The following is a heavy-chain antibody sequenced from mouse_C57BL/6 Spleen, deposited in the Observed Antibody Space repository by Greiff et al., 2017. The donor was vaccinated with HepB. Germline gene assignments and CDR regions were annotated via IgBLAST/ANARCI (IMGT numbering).Heavy chain of an antibody. V-gene: IGHV1-52*01. J-gene: IGHJ2*01. CDR3: ARGGNSTLYYFDY. D-gene: IGHD2-1*01. CDR2: IDPSDSET. Sequence: QVQLKQPGAELVRPGSSVKLSCKASGYTFTSYWMHWVKQRPIQGLEWIGNIDPSDSETHYNQKFKDKATLTVDKSSSTAYMQLSSLTSEDSAVYYCARGGNSTLYYFDYWGQGTTLTVSS. CDR1: GYTFTSYW.